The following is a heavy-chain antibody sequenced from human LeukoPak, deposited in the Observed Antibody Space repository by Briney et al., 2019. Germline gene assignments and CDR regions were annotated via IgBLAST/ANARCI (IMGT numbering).Heavy chain of an antibody. V-gene: IGHV4-39*07. Sequence: SETLSLTCTVSGGSISTSNYYWGWIRQPPGKGLEWIGSIYYSGSTYYNPSLKSRVTISVDTSKNQFSLKLSSVTAADTAVYYCARVWGGSAQHFDYWGQGTLVTVSS. CDR2: IYYSGST. J-gene: IGHJ4*02. CDR1: GGSISTSNYY. CDR3: ARVWGGSAQHFDY. D-gene: IGHD7-27*01.